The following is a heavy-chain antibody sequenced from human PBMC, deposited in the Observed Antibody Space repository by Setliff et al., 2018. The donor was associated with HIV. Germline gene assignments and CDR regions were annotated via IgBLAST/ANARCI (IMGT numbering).Heavy chain of an antibody. J-gene: IGHJ5*02. D-gene: IGHD3-9*01. CDR2: IYYSGST. CDR1: GGSISSHY. Sequence: SETLSLTCTVSGGSISSHYWSWIRQLPGKGLEWIGYIYYSGSTNYNPSLKSRVTISVDTSKNQFSLKLSSVTAADTAVYYCARDGSHYDILTGYYIIGWFDPWGQGTLVTVSS. CDR3: ARDGSHYDILTGYYIIGWFDP. V-gene: IGHV4-59*11.